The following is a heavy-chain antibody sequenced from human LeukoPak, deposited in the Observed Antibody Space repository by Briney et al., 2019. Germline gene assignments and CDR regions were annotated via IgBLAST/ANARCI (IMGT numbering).Heavy chain of an antibody. Sequence: PGGSLRLSCAASGFTFSDYYMSWIRQAPGKGLEWVSSISSSSYIYYADSVKGRFTISRDNAKNSLYLQMNSLRAEDTAVYYCARDVRFGELNEWGQGTLVTVSS. V-gene: IGHV3-69-1*01. D-gene: IGHD3-10*01. CDR3: ARDVRFGELNE. CDR1: GFTFSDYY. CDR2: ISSSSYI. J-gene: IGHJ4*02.